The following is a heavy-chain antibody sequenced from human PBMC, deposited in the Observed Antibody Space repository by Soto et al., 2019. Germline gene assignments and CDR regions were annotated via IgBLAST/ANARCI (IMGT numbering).Heavy chain of an antibody. D-gene: IGHD3-22*01. CDR2: IRSEANGGTT. CDR1: GFTFGSYA. V-gene: IGHV3-49*04. Sequence: LRLSCTGSGFTFGSYALSWVRQAPGKGLEWVGVIRSEANGGTTDYAASVKGRITISRDDSKSIAYMEINSLQTEDTAVYYCTRYYYESSGYYVYWGQGALVTVS. J-gene: IGHJ4*02. CDR3: TRYYYESSGYYVY.